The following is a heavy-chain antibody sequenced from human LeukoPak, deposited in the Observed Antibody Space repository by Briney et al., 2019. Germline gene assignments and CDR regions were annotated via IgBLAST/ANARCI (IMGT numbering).Heavy chain of an antibody. CDR2: IFYSGST. V-gene: IGHV4-59*01. CDR3: ARAYNWNEPFDY. Sequence: PSETLSLTCTVSGGSISSYFWSWIRQPPGKRLEWIGYIFYSGSTNYNPSLKSRVTISIDTSKNEFSLKLRSVTAADTALYYCARAYNWNEPFDYWGQGTLVTVSS. J-gene: IGHJ4*02. D-gene: IGHD1-20*01. CDR1: GGSISSYF.